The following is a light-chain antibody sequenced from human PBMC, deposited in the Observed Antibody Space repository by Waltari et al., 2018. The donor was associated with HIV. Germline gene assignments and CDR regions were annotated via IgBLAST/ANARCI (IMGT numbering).Light chain of an antibody. J-gene: IGLJ3*02. V-gene: IGLV1-44*01. CDR3: STWDASLNGWV. CDR2: SNN. Sequence: QSVLTQPPSASGTPGQRVTISCSGSSSSIGNSTINWYQPLPGTAPKVLIYSNNQRPSGVPDRFSGSKSGTSASLAISGLQSEDEAEYYCSTWDASLNGWVFGGGTKLTVL. CDR1: SSSIGNST.